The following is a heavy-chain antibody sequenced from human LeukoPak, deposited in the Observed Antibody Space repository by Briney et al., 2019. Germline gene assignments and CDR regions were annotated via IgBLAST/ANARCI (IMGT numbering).Heavy chain of an antibody. V-gene: IGHV3-30-3*01. CDR2: ISYDGSNK. CDR3: ARGAWTAYYLDS. CDR1: GFTFSSYA. Sequence: GGSLRLSCAASGFTFSSYAMHWVRQAPGKGLEWVAVISYDGSNKYYADSVKGRFTISRDNSKNTLYLQMNSLRAEDTAVYYCARGAWTAYYLDSWGQGTLVTVSS. J-gene: IGHJ4*02. D-gene: IGHD3/OR15-3a*01.